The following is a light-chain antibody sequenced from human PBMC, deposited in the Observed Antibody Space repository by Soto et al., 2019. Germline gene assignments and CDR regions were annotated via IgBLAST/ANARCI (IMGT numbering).Light chain of an antibody. CDR3: QQYKSYSPWT. V-gene: IGKV1-5*03. CDR1: QSISSW. J-gene: IGKJ1*01. CDR2: KAS. Sequence: DIQMTKSPSTLSASVGDRVTITCLASQSISSWLAWYQQKPGKAPKLLIYKASSLESGVPSRFSGSGSGTEFTLTISSLQPDDFATYYCQQYKSYSPWTCGQGTKVDIK.